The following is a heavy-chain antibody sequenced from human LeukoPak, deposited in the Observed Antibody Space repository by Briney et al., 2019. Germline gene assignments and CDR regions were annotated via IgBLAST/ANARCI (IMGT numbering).Heavy chain of an antibody. CDR2: LNHSGST. CDR1: GGSFSGSY. Sequence: LPFTCAVDGGSFSGSYWSGIRQPPGKGLEWIGELNHSGSTNYNPSLKSRVTISVDTSKNQFSLKLSSVTAADTAVYYCARTWIQLWLRRAFDIWGQGTMVTVSS. J-gene: IGHJ3*02. V-gene: IGHV4-34*01. CDR3: ARTWIQLWLRRAFDI. D-gene: IGHD5-18*01.